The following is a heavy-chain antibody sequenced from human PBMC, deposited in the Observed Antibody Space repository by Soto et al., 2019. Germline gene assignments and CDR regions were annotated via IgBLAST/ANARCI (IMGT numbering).Heavy chain of an antibody. CDR3: ARAAPRYCSGGSCYSGGDY. D-gene: IGHD2-15*01. J-gene: IGHJ4*02. Sequence: SETLSLTCAVYGGSFSGYYWSWIRQPPGKGLEWIGEINHSGSTNYNPSLKSRVTISVDTSKNQFSLKLSSVTAADTAVYYCARAAPRYCSGGSCYSGGDYWGGGTLVTVSS. CDR2: INHSGST. V-gene: IGHV4-34*01. CDR1: GGSFSGYY.